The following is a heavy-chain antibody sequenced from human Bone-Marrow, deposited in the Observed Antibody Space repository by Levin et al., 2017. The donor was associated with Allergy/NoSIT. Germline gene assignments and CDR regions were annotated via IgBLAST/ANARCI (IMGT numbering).Heavy chain of an antibody. CDR3: ARDRVLVGSTNYYYGMDV. CDR2: IYYSGDT. D-gene: IGHD1-26*01. J-gene: IGHJ6*02. V-gene: IGHV4-59*01. CDR1: GGSITSSY. Sequence: SQTLSLTCTVSGGSITSSYWSWIRQPPGKALEWIGYIYYSGDTNYNPSLKGRVTISVDTSKNQFSLKLSSVTAADTAVYYCARDRVLVGSTNYYYGMDVWGQGTTVTVSS.